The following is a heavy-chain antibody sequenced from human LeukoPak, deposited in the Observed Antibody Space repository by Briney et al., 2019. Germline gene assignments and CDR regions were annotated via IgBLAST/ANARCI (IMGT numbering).Heavy chain of an antibody. CDR2: ISYDGSNK. CDR3: AKDIIRDSTRPGDLHL. V-gene: IGHV3-30*18. CDR1: GFTFSNFG. Sequence: GGSLRLSCAASGFTFSNFGMHWVRQAPGKGLEWVAVISYDGSNKYYADSVKGRFTISRDDSKNTLYLQMNSLRAEDTALYYCAKDIIRDSTRPGDLHLWGRGTLVTVSS. J-gene: IGHJ2*01. D-gene: IGHD2-2*01.